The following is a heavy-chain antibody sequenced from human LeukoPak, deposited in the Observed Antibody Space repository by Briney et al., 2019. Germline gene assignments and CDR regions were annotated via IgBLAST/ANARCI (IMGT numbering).Heavy chain of an antibody. CDR2: IYSGDST. CDR1: GFTVTDNY. D-gene: IGHD6-13*01. V-gene: IGHV3-66*02. CDR3: ARGPTLYSSTRYFDY. Sequence: GGSLRLSCAASGFTVTDNYMSWVRQAPGMGLEWVSLIYSGDSTFYADSVKGRFTISRDSSKNTLYLQMNSLRPEDTAVYYCARGPTLYSSTRYFDYWGQGTLVTVSS. J-gene: IGHJ4*02.